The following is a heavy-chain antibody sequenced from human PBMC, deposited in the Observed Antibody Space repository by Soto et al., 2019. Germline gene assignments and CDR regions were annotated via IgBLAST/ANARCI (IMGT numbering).Heavy chain of an antibody. CDR2: ISAYNGNT. CDR1: GYTFTSYG. Sequence: ASVKVSCKASGYTFTSYGISWVRQAPGQGLEWMGWISAYNGNTNYAQKLQGRVTMTTDTSTSTAYMEVRSLRSDDTAVYYFSRGCRGGSCSRHSWFDPWGQGTLVTVSS. J-gene: IGHJ5*01. V-gene: IGHV1-18*01. CDR3: SRGCRGGSCSRHSWFDP. D-gene: IGHD2-15*01.